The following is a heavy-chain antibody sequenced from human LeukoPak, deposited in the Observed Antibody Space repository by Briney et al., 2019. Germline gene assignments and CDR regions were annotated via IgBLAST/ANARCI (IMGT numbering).Heavy chain of an antibody. CDR1: GGSFSGYY. V-gene: IGHV4-34*01. J-gene: IGHJ4*02. D-gene: IGHD3-22*01. CDR3: ARNYYDSSGYGYYFDY. CDR2: INHSGST. Sequence: SETLSLTCAVYGGSFSGYYWSWIRQPPGKGLEWIGEINHSGSTNYNPSLESRVTISVDTSKNQFSLKLSSVTAADTAVYYCARNYYDSSGYGYYFDYWGQGTLVTVSS.